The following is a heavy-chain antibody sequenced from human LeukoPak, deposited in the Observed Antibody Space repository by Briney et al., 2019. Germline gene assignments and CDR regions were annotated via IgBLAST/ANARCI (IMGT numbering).Heavy chain of an antibody. J-gene: IGHJ4*02. D-gene: IGHD2-2*01. Sequence: SETLSLTCTVSGGSISSSSYYWGWIRQPPGKGLEWIGSIYYSGTTYYTPSLKSRVTIAVDTSKNQFSLKLSSVTAADTAVYYCARGGAIVVVPAASYFDYWGQGTLVTVSS. CDR1: GGSISSSSYY. CDR3: ARGGAIVVVPAASYFDY. CDR2: IYYSGTT. V-gene: IGHV4-39*07.